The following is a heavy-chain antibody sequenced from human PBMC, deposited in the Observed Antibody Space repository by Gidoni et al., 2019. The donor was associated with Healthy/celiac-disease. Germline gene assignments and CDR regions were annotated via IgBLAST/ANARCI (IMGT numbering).Heavy chain of an antibody. D-gene: IGHD5-12*01. CDR2: INHSGST. CDR1: GGSFSGSY. V-gene: IGHV4-34*01. J-gene: IGHJ4*02. Sequence: QVQLQQWCAGLLKPSATLSLTCAVYGGSFSGSYWSWIRQPPGKGLEWIGEINHSGSTNYNPSLKSRVTISVDTSKNQFSLKLSSVTAADTAVYYCAREGGKWLRLGYFDYWGQGTLVTVSS. CDR3: AREGGKWLRLGYFDY.